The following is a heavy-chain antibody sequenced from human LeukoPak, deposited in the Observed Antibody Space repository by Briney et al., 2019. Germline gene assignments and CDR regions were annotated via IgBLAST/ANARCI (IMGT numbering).Heavy chain of an antibody. CDR3: ARVWRAGRNFDY. CDR2: MYHSGST. V-gene: IGHV4-38-2*01. CDR1: GYSFSSGYY. D-gene: IGHD6-19*01. J-gene: IGHJ4*02. Sequence: SETLSLTCAVSGYSFSSGYYWGWIRQPPGKGLEWIGSMYHSGSTYYNPSLRSRVTIAMDTSKNQFSLKLSSVTAADSAVYYCARVWRAGRNFDYWGQGTLVTVSS.